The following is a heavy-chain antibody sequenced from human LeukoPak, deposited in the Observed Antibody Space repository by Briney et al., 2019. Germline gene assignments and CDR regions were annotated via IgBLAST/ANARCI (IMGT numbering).Heavy chain of an antibody. J-gene: IGHJ4*02. D-gene: IGHD6-19*01. Sequence: GGSLRLPCAASGFTFSSYGMHWVRQAPGKGLEWVAVISYDGSNKYYADSVKGRFTISRDNSKNTLYLQMNSLRAEDTAVYYCAKGAVAGMGVFDYWGQGTLVTVSS. CDR2: ISYDGSNK. CDR1: GFTFSSYG. V-gene: IGHV3-30*18. CDR3: AKGAVAGMGVFDY.